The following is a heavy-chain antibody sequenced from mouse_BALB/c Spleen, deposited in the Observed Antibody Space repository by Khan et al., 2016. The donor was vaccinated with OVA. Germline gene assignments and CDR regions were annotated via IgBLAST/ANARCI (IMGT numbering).Heavy chain of an antibody. Sequence: QVQLKESGAELVRPGASVKLSCKASGYTFTSFWMNWVKLRPGQSLEWIGMIDPSDNKTHYNQMFKDQATLPVDKSSNTAYMQLSSLTSEDSAVYFCARGGYGTSFAFWGQGTLVTVSP. J-gene: IGHJ3*01. CDR2: IDPSDNKT. V-gene: IGHV1-61*01. CDR3: ARGGYGTSFAF. D-gene: IGHD2-1*01. CDR1: GYTFTSFW.